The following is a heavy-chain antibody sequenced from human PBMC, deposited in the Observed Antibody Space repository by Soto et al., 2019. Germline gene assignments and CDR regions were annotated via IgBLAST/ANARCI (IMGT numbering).Heavy chain of an antibody. CDR2: IIPIFGTA. CDR1: GGTFSSYS. V-gene: IGHV1-69*13. D-gene: IGHD3-10*01. Sequence: ASVKVSCRASGGTFSSYSISWVRQAPGQGLECMGGIIPIFGTANYAQKFQGRVTITADESTSTAYMELSSLRSEDTAVYYCAREADGSGSYYTTGFDYWGQGTLVTVSS. J-gene: IGHJ4*02. CDR3: AREADGSGSYYTTGFDY.